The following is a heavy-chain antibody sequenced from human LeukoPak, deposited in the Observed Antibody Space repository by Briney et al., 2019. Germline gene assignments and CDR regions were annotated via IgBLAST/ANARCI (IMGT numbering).Heavy chain of an antibody. D-gene: IGHD6-6*01. Sequence: RTGESLKISCKGSGYSFSTYWIAWVRQMPGKGLEWMGIIYPGDSDTRYSPSLQGQVTISVDKSISTAYLQWSSLKASDTAMYYCARLMAADGSSSDLHYWGQGTLVTVSS. V-gene: IGHV5-51*01. CDR1: GYSFSTYW. J-gene: IGHJ4*02. CDR3: ARLMAADGSSSDLHY. CDR2: IYPGDSDT.